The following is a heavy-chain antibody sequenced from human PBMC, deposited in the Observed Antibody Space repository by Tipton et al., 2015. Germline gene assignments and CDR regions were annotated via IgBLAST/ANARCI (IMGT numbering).Heavy chain of an antibody. CDR1: GFPFSSYA. D-gene: IGHD2-15*01. V-gene: IGHV3-23*01. J-gene: IGHJ5*02. CDR2: IGGRGDTA. Sequence: SLRLSCSASGFPFSSYAMSWVRQAPGKGLEWVSSIGGRGDTAYYADSVRGRFTISRDNSKNTLYLQMNSLTAEDTAIYYCAKDRYCSGGSCYQNWFDPWGQGTLVTVSS. CDR3: AKDRYCSGGSCYQNWFDP.